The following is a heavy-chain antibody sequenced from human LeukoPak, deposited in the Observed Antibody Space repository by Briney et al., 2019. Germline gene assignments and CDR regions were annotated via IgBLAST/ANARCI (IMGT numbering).Heavy chain of an antibody. Sequence: ASVKISCKASGYTFTSYYMHWVRQAPGQGLEWLGIINPLSGKTTYTQTLQDRVTVTRDTSTSSVYMDLSSLRSEDTAVYYCARDPGNYGDLGLDFWGQGTMVTVSS. V-gene: IGHV1-46*04. J-gene: IGHJ3*01. CDR2: INPLSGKT. CDR3: ARDPGNYGDLGLDF. CDR1: GYTFTSYY. D-gene: IGHD4-17*01.